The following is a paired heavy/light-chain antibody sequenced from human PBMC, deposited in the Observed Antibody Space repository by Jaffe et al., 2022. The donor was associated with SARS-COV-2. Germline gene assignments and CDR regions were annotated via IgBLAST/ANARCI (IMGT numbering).Light chain of an antibody. V-gene: IGKV4-1*01. CDR1: QSVLYSSNNKNY. J-gene: IGKJ2*01. CDR3: QQYYSIPYT. CDR2: WAS. Sequence: DIVMTQSPDSLAVSLGERATINCKSSQSVLYSSNNKNYLTWYQQKPGQPPKLLIYWASTRESGVPDRFSGSGSGTDFTLTISSLQPEDVAVYYCQQYYSIPYTFGQGTKLEIK.
Heavy chain of an antibody. D-gene: IGHD3-3*01. V-gene: IGHV3-23*01. Sequence: EVQLLESGGGLVQPGGSLRLSCAASGFTFNNYVMSWVRQAPGKGLEWVSGILGSGDSTYYADSVKGRFTISRDNSKNTLYLQMNSLRAEDTALYYCAKGGDVLTGGFLDCWGQGTLVTVSS. CDR1: GFTFNNYV. CDR2: ILGSGDST. J-gene: IGHJ4*02. CDR3: AKGGDVLTGGFLDC.